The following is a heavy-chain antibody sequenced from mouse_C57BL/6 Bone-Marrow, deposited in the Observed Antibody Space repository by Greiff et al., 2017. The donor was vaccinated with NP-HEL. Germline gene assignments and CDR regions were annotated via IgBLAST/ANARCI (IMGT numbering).Heavy chain of an antibody. CDR3: ARGTLRIDY. J-gene: IGHJ2*01. D-gene: IGHD1-1*01. V-gene: IGHV5-9*01. CDR1: GFTFSSYT. Sequence: EVHLVESGGGLVKPGGSLKLSCAASGFTFSSYTMSWVRQTPEKRLEWVATISGGGGNTYYPDSVKGRFTISRDNAKNTLYLQMSSLRSEDTALYYCARGTLRIDYWGQGTTLTVSS. CDR2: ISGGGGNT.